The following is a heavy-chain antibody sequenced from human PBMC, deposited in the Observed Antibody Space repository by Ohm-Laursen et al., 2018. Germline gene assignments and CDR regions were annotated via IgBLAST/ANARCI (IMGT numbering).Heavy chain of an antibody. CDR1: GGTFSSYA. Sequence: GASVKVSCKASGGTFSSYAISWVRQAPGQGLEWMGGIIPIFGTANYAQKFQGRVTITRDRSMSTAYMELSSLRSEDTAMYYCARSSTGVEDLDIWGQGTMVTVSS. V-gene: IGHV1-69*05. D-gene: IGHD6-6*01. CDR3: ARSSTGVEDLDI. J-gene: IGHJ3*02. CDR2: IIPIFGTA.